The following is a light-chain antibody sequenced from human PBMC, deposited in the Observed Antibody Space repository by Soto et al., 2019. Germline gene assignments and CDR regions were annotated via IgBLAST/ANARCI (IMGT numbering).Light chain of an antibody. CDR1: QSVSSSY. Sequence: EFVLTQSPGTLSLSPGERATLSCRASQSVSSSYIAWYQQKPGQAPRLLIYGPSSRATGIPDRFSGSGSGTDFTLTISRLEPEDFAVYYCQQFGSSPPRITVGQGTRLEIK. CDR3: QQFGSSPPRIT. CDR2: GPS. J-gene: IGKJ5*01. V-gene: IGKV3-20*01.